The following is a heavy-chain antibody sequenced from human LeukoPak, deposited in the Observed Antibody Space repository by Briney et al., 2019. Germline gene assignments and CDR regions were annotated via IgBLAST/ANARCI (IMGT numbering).Heavy chain of an antibody. V-gene: IGHV4-4*08. Sequence: TSETLSLTCTVSGGSISSYYWSWIRQPPGKGLEWIGYIYYSGSTNYNPSLKSRVTISVDTSKNQFSLKLSSVTAADTAVYYCARDLDCSSTSCYNYYYYYMDVWGKGTTVTVSS. CDR2: IYYSGST. CDR1: GGSISSYY. J-gene: IGHJ6*03. D-gene: IGHD2-2*01. CDR3: ARDLDCSSTSCYNYYYYYMDV.